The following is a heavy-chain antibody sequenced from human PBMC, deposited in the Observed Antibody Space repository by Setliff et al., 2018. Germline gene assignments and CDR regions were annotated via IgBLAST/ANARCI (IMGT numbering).Heavy chain of an antibody. CDR3: ARGGCSATSCLDY. CDR2: ISSSSSYT. V-gene: IGHV3-21*01. D-gene: IGHD2-2*01. Sequence: GGSLRLSCAASGFTFSTYSMNWVRQAPGRGLEWVSSISSSSSYTHYADSVEGRFTISRDNAKNTLYLQMNSLRAEDTAVYYCARGGCSATSCLDYWGQGILVTVSS. CDR1: GFTFSTYS. J-gene: IGHJ4*02.